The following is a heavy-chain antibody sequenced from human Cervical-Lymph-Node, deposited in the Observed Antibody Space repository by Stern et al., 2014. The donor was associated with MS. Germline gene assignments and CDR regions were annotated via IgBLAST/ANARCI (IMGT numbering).Heavy chain of an antibody. CDR3: ATGYGTSGRRLDD. V-gene: IGHV1-3*01. CDR1: EYTFTRYP. D-gene: IGHD3-9*01. Sequence: QVQLMQSGAEVKKPGASVKVSCKTSEYTFTRYPMHWVRQAPGQRLEWMGWINAGNGNTKYSQKFQGRVTFTRDTSASTAYLELSTLRSEDTAVYYCATGYGTSGRRLDDWGQGTLVTVSS. J-gene: IGHJ4*02. CDR2: INAGNGNT.